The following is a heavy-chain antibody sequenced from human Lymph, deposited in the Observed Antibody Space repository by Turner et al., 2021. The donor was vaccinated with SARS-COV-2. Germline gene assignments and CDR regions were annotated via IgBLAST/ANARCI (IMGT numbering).Heavy chain of an antibody. CDR2: ISYDGSNK. D-gene: IGHD3-10*01. CDR1: GCTFSTYA. V-gene: IGHV3-30*04. J-gene: IGHJ6*02. Sequence: QVQLVESGGGVVQPGRALRRSCAASGCTFSTYAIYGVRQAPGKGLEWVAVISYDGSNKYYADSVKGRFTNSRDNSKNTLYLQMNSLRAEDTAVYYCARSASGGYFYYGMDVWGQGTTVTVSS. CDR3: ARSASGGYFYYGMDV.